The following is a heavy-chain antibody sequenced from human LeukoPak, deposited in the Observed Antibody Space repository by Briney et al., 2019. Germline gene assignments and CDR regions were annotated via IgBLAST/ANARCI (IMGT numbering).Heavy chain of an antibody. J-gene: IGHJ4*02. D-gene: IGHD3-10*01. Sequence: PSETLSLTCIVSGGSISTNTYYWGWIRLPPGKGLEWIGEIHHRGTTYYNPSLRNRVTISVDTSKNQFSLRLTSVTAADTAVYYCARVTYNGYQHFDYWGQGNLVTVS. V-gene: IGHV4-39*07. CDR2: IHHRGTT. CDR1: GGSISTNTYY. CDR3: ARVTYNGYQHFDY.